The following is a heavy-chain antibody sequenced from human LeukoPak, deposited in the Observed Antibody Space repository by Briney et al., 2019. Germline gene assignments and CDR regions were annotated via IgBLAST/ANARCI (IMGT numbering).Heavy chain of an antibody. CDR2: ISSGGSTK. V-gene: IGHV3-30*18. Sequence: PGGSLRLSCATSGFTSSSYDMHWVRQAPGKGLEWVAVISSGGSTKNYADSVKGRFTISRDKSKNTLYLQMNSLRAEDTAVYYCAKWSSIEVAFDIWGQGTMVTVSA. CDR1: GFTSSSYD. J-gene: IGHJ3*02. D-gene: IGHD6-6*01. CDR3: AKWSSIEVAFDI.